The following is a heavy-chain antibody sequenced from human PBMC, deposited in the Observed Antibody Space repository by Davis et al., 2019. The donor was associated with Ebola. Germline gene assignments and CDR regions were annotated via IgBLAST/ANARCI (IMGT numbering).Heavy chain of an antibody. Sequence: SGPTLVKPTQTLTLTCTFSGFSLSTNGVMVGWIRQPPGKAPEWLALIYGNDDKRYSPSLKNRLTITKDTSKNQVVLTMTDMDPVDTATYYCARVPGGFSNWGQGTLVTVSS. V-gene: IGHV2-5*01. J-gene: IGHJ4*02. CDR3: ARVPGGFSN. D-gene: IGHD3-16*01. CDR2: IYGNDDK. CDR1: GFSLSTNGVM.